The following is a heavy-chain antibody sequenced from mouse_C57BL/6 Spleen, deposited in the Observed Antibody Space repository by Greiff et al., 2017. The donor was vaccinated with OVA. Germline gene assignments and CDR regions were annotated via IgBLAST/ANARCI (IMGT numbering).Heavy chain of an antibody. V-gene: IGHV5-16*01. CDR2: INYDGSST. J-gene: IGHJ4*01. CDR3: ARVLYDGYYVGAMDY. Sequence: EVQGVDSEGGLVQPGSSMKLSCTASGFTFSDYYMAWVRQVPEKGLEWVANINYDGSSTYYLDSLKSRFIISRDNAKNILYLQMSSLKSEDTATYYCARVLYDGYYVGAMDYWGQGTSVTVSS. CDR1: GFTFSDYY. D-gene: IGHD2-3*01.